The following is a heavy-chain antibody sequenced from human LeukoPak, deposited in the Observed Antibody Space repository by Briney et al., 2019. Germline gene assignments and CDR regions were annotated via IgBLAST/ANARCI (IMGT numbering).Heavy chain of an antibody. CDR1: GFTFSRYW. D-gene: IGHD3-16*02. J-gene: IGHJ4*02. V-gene: IGHV3-7*01. CDR2: IKQDGSEK. CDR3: ARDYYVWGSYRSLVAN. Sequence: GSLRLSCAASGFTFSRYWMSWVRQAPGKGLEWVANIKQDGSEKYYVDSVKGRFTISRDNAKNSLYLQMNSLRAEDTAVYYCARDYYVWGSYRSLVANWGQGILVTVSS.